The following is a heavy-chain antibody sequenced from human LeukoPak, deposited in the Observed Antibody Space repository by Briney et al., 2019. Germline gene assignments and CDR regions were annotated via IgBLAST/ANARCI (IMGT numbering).Heavy chain of an antibody. V-gene: IGHV3-33*01. J-gene: IGHJ4*02. CDR2: IWYDGSNK. D-gene: IGHD3-3*01. Sequence: GGSLRLSCAASGFTFSSYGMHWVRQAPGKGLEWVAVIWYDGSNKYYADSVKGRFTISRDNSKNTLYLQMNSLRAEDTAVYYCARDYGASGYDFWSGPGGYWGQGTLVTVSS. CDR3: ARDYGASGYDFWSGPGGY. CDR1: GFTFSSYG.